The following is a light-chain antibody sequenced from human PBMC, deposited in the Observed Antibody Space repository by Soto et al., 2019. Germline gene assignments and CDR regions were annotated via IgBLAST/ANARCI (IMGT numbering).Light chain of an antibody. J-gene: IGKJ1*01. CDR1: QCISSW. CDR3: RQSYSTLWT. Sequence: DIQITHSPPNLSAXVGDRVTNACPARQCISSWLLWYQHKPGKXPKLPXYAASSLQSGVPSRFSGSGSGTDFTLTISSLQPEDFATYYCRQSYSTLWTFGQGTKVDIK. V-gene: IGKV1-39*01. CDR2: AAS.